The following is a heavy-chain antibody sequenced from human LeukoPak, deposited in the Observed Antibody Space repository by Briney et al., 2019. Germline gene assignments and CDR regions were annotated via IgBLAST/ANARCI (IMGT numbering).Heavy chain of an antibody. CDR1: GFTVSSNY. D-gene: IGHD2-15*01. CDR2: IYSGGST. CDR3: AREMYCSGGSCYGDAFDI. Sequence: QPGGSLRLSCAASGFTVSSNYMSWVRQAPGRGLEWVSVIYSGGSTYYADSVKGRFSISRDKSKNTLYLQMNSLRAEDTALYYCAREMYCSGGSCYGDAFDIWGQGTMVTVSS. V-gene: IGHV3-66*01. J-gene: IGHJ3*02.